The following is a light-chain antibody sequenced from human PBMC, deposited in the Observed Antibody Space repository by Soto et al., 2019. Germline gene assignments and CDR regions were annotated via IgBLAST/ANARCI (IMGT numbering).Light chain of an antibody. CDR1: QSISTF. CDR3: QQSYTTPRT. CDR2: AAS. V-gene: IGKV1-39*01. J-gene: IGKJ1*01. Sequence: DLQMTQSPSSLSASVGDRVSVTCRASQSISTFLNWYQQRPGEAPKLLIYAASSLHSGVPSRFSGSGSGADFTLTIGSLQPEDFATYYCQQSYTTPRTFGQGTKVEVK.